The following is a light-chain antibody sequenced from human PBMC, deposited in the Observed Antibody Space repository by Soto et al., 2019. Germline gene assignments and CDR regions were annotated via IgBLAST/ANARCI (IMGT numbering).Light chain of an antibody. V-gene: IGKV3-20*01. CDR1: QSVSRNF. Sequence: EIVLTQSPGTLSLSPGETATRSCRASQSVSRNFLAWYQQKPGQAPKLLISGASSRATGIPDRFSGSGSGTDFTLTISRREPEDFALYPCQQYGSSPGTFGQGTKLEIK. CDR2: GAS. J-gene: IGKJ2*02. CDR3: QQYGSSPGT.